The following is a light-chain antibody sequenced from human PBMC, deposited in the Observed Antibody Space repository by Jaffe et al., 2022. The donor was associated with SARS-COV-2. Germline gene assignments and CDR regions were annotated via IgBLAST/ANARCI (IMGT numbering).Light chain of an antibody. V-gene: IGLV1-44*01. CDR3: AARDDSLNGVV. J-gene: IGLJ2*01. CDR2: SNN. Sequence: QSVLTQPPSASGTPGQRVTISCSGSSSNIGSNTVNWYQQLPGTAPKLLIYSNNQRPSGVPDRFSASKSGASASLAISGLQSEDEADYYCAARDDSLNGVVFGGGTKLTVL. CDR1: SSNIGSNT.